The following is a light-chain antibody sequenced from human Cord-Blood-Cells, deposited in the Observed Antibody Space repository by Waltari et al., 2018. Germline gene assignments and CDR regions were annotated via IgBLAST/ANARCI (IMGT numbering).Light chain of an antibody. CDR1: SSDVGGYNH. CDR3: SSYTSSSTLVV. V-gene: IGLV2-14*01. CDR2: DVS. J-gene: IGLJ2*01. Sequence: QSALTQPASVSGSPGQSITIPCTGTSSDVGGYNHVSWYQQHPAKAPKLMIYDVSNRPSGVSNRFSGSKSGNTASLTISGLQAEDEADYYCSSYTSSSTLVVFGGGTKLTVL.